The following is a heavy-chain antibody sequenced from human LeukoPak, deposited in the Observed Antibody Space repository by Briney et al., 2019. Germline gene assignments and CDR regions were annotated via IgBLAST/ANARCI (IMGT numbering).Heavy chain of an antibody. CDR3: ARGVPSYYDFWSGRLNWFDP. Sequence: PSETLSLTCAVYGGSFSGYYWSWIRQPPGKGLEWIGEINHSGSTNYNPSLKSRVTISVDTSKNQFSLKLSSVTAADTAVYYCARGVPSYYDFWSGRLNWFDPWGQGTLVTVSS. CDR2: INHSGST. D-gene: IGHD3-3*01. J-gene: IGHJ5*02. V-gene: IGHV4-34*01. CDR1: GGSFSGYY.